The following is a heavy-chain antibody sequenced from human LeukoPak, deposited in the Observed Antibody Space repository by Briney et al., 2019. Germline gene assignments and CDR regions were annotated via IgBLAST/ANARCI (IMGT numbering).Heavy chain of an antibody. V-gene: IGHV3-23*01. CDR3: AKYRRGSSGWYAQIIDYYYGMDV. D-gene: IGHD6-19*01. J-gene: IGHJ6*02. Sequence: GGSLRLSCAASGFTFSSYAMSWVRQAPGKGLEWVSSIIGSGGSTYYADSVKGRFTISRDNPKHTLYLQMTSLRAEDTAVYYCAKYRRGSSGWYAQIIDYYYGMDVWGQGTTVTVSS. CDR1: GFTFSSYA. CDR2: IIGSGGST.